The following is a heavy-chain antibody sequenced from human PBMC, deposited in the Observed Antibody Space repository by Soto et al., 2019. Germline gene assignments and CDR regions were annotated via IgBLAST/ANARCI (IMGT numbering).Heavy chain of an antibody. V-gene: IGHV4-4*02. CDR3: ARDLGTMVRGLLVNYYGMDV. CDR1: GGSISSSNW. D-gene: IGHD3-10*01. Sequence: SETLSLTCAVSGGSISSSNWWSWVRQPPGKGLEWIGEIYHSGSTNYNPSLKSRVTISVDKSKNQFSLKLSSVTAADTAVYYCARDLGTMVRGLLVNYYGMDVWGQGTTVTVSS. J-gene: IGHJ6*02. CDR2: IYHSGST.